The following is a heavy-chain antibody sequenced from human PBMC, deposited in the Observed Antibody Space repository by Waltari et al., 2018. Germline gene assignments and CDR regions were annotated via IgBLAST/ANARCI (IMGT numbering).Heavy chain of an antibody. D-gene: IGHD2-21*01. CDR2: ISLNLGTA. Sequence: QVQLVQSGAEVKKPGSSVKVSCKASGGTVSSSAISCVRQTPGQGLEWMGGISLNLGTANHAQKFQGIGTINADKSTSKAYMELGRLRPEDTGVYYCAENYCGGDCYYYYGMDVWGQGTTVNVSS. CDR3: AENYCGGDCYYYYGMDV. V-gene: IGHV1-69*13. J-gene: IGHJ6*02. CDR1: GGTVSSSA.